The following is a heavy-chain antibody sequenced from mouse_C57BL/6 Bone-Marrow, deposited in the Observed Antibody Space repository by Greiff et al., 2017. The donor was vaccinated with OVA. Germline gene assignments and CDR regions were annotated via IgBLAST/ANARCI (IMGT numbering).Heavy chain of an antibody. CDR3: ARHGRCAMDY. V-gene: IGHV5-12*01. Sequence: KLVESGGGLVQPGGSLKLSCAASGFTFSDYYMYWVRQTPEKRLEWVAYISNGGGSTYYPDTVKGRFTISRDNAKNTLYLQMSRLKSEDTAMYYCARHGRCAMDYWGQGTSVTVSS. J-gene: IGHJ4*01. CDR1: GFTFSDYY. CDR2: ISNGGGST.